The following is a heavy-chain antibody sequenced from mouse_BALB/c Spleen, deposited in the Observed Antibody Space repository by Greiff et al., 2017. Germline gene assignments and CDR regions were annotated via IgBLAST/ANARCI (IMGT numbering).Heavy chain of an antibody. J-gene: IGHJ4*01. D-gene: IGHD2-10*02. CDR3: ARSRYGNPYYAMDY. Sequence: EVKLMESGGGFVQPGGSRKLSCAASGFTFSSFGMHWVRQAPEKGLEWVAYISSGSSTIYYADTVKGRFTISRDNPKNTLFLQMTSLRSEDTAMYYCARSRYGNPYYAMDYWGQGTSVTVSS. CDR2: ISSGSSTI. V-gene: IGHV5-17*02. CDR1: GFTFSSFG.